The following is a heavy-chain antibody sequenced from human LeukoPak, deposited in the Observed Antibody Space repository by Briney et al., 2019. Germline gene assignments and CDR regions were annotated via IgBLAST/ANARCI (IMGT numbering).Heavy chain of an antibody. CDR2: SIPIFGTA. CDR3: ASLMGGYYGMDV. J-gene: IGHJ6*04. Sequence: SSVKVSCKASGGTFSSYAISWVRQAPGQGLEWMGGSIPIFGTANYAQKFQGRVTITADESTSTAYMELSSLRSEDTAVYYCASLMGGYYGMDVWGKGTTVTVSS. D-gene: IGHD3-16*01. V-gene: IGHV1-69*01. CDR1: GGTFSSYA.